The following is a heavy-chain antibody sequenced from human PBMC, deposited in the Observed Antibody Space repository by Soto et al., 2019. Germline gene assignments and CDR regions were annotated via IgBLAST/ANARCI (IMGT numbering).Heavy chain of an antibody. J-gene: IGHJ4*02. V-gene: IGHV3-23*01. D-gene: IGHD3-10*01. Sequence: EVQLLESVGGLVQPGGSLRLSCAASGFTFSSYAMSWVRQAPGKGLEWVSAISGSGGSTYYADSVKGRFTISRDNSKNTLYLQMNSLRAEDTAVYYCAKWFYYGAGSRDYFDYWGQGTLVTVSS. CDR2: ISGSGGST. CDR3: AKWFYYGAGSRDYFDY. CDR1: GFTFSSYA.